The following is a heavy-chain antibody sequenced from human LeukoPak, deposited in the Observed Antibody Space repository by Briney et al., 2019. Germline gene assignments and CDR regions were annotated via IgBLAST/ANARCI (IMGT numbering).Heavy chain of an antibody. CDR3: ARTIYCGGDCYSYFDY. V-gene: IGHV1-69*05. D-gene: IGHD2-21*02. CDR1: GGTFSSYA. Sequence: SLKVSCKASGGTFSSYAISWVRQAPGQGLEWMGRIIPIFGTANYAQKFQGRVTITTDESTSTAYMELSSLRSEDTAVYYCARTIYCGGDCYSYFDYWGQGTLVTVSS. CDR2: IIPIFGTA. J-gene: IGHJ4*02.